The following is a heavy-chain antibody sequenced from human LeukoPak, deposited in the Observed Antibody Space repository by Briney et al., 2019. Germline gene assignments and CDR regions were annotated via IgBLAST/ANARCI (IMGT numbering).Heavy chain of an antibody. J-gene: IGHJ4*02. D-gene: IGHD6-13*01. CDR2: ISYDGSNK. V-gene: IGHV3-30-3*01. CDR3: AKAGQQLSFFDY. Sequence: GGSLRLSCAASGFTFSSYAMHWVRQAPGKGLEWVAVISYDGSNKYYADSVKGRFTISRDNSKNTLYLQMNSLRAEDTAVYYCAKAGQQLSFFDYWGQGTLVTVSS. CDR1: GFTFSSYA.